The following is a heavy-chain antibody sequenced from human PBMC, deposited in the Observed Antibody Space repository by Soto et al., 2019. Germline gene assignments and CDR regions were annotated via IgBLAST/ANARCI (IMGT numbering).Heavy chain of an antibody. CDR3: ARDSLAAAKNNWFDP. CDR2: INPNSGGT. V-gene: IGHV1-2*02. Sequence: ASVKVSCKASGYTFTGYYMHWVRQALGQGLEWMGWINPNSGGTNYAQKFQGRVTMTRDTSISTAYMELSRLRSDDTAVYYCARDSLAAAKNNWFDPWGQGTLVTVSS. CDR1: GYTFTGYY. J-gene: IGHJ5*02. D-gene: IGHD6-13*01.